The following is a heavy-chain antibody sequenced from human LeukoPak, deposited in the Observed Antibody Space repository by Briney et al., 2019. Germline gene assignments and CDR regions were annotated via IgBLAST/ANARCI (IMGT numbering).Heavy chain of an antibody. CDR3: ARGAGGVNWFDP. J-gene: IGHJ5*02. D-gene: IGHD2-8*01. CDR2: IYSGGST. Sequence: GGSLRLSCAASGFTVSSNYMSWVRQAPGNGLEWVSVIYSGGSTYYADSVKGRFTISRDNSKNTLYLQMNSLRAEDTAVYYCARGAGGVNWFDPWGQGTLVTVSS. V-gene: IGHV3-66*01. CDR1: GFTVSSNY.